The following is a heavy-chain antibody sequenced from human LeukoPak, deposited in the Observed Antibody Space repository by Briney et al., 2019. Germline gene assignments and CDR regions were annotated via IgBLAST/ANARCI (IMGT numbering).Heavy chain of an antibody. CDR3: ARDEGFCSGGRCHIPGLDS. V-gene: IGHV3-7*01. CDR1: GFTFSSAW. CDR2: IKEDGSET. D-gene: IGHD2-15*01. J-gene: IGHJ4*02. Sequence: GGSLRLSCAVSGFTFSSAWMTWVRQAPGKGLEWVAGIKEDGSETYYVDFVKGRFTVSRDNAKNSLYLQMNSLRVEDTAVYYCARDEGFCSGGRCHIPGLDSWGQGTLVTVSS.